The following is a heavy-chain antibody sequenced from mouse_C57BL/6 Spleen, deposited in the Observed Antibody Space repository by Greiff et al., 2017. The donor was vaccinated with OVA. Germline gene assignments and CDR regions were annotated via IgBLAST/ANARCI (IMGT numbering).Heavy chain of an antibody. CDR2: IRLKSDNYAT. J-gene: IGHJ2*01. V-gene: IGHV6-3*01. Sequence: EVKLVESGGGLVQPGGSMKLSCVASGFTFSNYWMNWVRQSPEKGLEWVAQIRLKSDNYATHYAESVKGRFTISRDDAKSIVYLHMNNLMAVDTGIYYCTGWIKYYFDSWGQGTTLTVSS. CDR3: TGWIKYYFDS. CDR1: GFTFSNYW. D-gene: IGHD2-4*01.